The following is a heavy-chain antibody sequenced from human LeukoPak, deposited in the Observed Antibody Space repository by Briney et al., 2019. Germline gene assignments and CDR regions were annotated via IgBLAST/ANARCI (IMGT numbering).Heavy chain of an antibody. CDR2: IYHSGST. Sequence: SETLSLTCAVYGGSFSGYYWSWIRQPPGKGLEWIGSIYHSGSTYYNPSLESRVTISLDTSKNQFSLKLSSVTAADTAVYYCARQGEMPTIKPFDYWGQGTLVTVSS. CDR3: ARQGEMPTIKPFDY. J-gene: IGHJ4*02. D-gene: IGHD5-24*01. V-gene: IGHV4-34*01. CDR1: GGSFSGYY.